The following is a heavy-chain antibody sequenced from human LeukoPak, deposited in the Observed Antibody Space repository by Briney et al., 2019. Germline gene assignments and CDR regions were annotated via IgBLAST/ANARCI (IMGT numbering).Heavy chain of an antibody. CDR1: GFTFSAYT. CDR2: IISNGGST. Sequence: PGGSLRLSCAASGFTFSAYTIHWVRQAPGRRLESVSAIISNGGSTYYANSVKGRFTISRDNSKNTLYLQMGSLRAEDMAVYYCARVTMGATISDYYYYYMDVWGKGTTVTVSS. CDR3: ARVTMGATISDYYYYYMDV. V-gene: IGHV3-64*01. D-gene: IGHD1-26*01. J-gene: IGHJ6*03.